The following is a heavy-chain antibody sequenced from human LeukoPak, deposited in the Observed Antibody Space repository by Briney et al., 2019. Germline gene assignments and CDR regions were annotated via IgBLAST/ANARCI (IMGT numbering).Heavy chain of an antibody. CDR1: GGSISSGGYS. Sequence: PSETLSLTCAVSGGSISSGGYSWSWIRQPPGKGLEWIGYIYHSGGTYYNPSLKSRVTISVDRSKNQFSLKLSSVTAADTAVYYCARVDGRHHADGYKTGYFDYWGQGTLVTVSS. D-gene: IGHD5-24*01. CDR3: ARVDGRHHADGYKTGYFDY. J-gene: IGHJ4*02. CDR2: IYHSGGT. V-gene: IGHV4-30-2*01.